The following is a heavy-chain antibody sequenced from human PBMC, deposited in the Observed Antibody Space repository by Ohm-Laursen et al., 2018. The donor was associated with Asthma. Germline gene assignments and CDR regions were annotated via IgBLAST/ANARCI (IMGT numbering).Heavy chain of an antibody. J-gene: IGHJ3*02. V-gene: IGHV3-21*04. Sequence: SLRLSCAASGYTFSRYSIHWVRQIPGKGLEWVASISTASSFIYYADSVRGRFTTSRDNAKNSLYLQMNSLRAEDTAVYYCWGSWYGAFDIWGQGTMVTVSS. D-gene: IGHD6-13*01. CDR1: GYTFSRYS. CDR2: ISTASSFI. CDR3: WGSWYGAFDI.